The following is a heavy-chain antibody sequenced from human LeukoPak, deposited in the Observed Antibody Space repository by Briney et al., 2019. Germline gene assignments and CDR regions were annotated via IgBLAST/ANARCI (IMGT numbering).Heavy chain of an antibody. CDR1: GFTFSSYA. CDR3: ARVAPTYSTSLYYLDY. Sequence: LTGGSLRLSCAASGFTFSSYAMSWVRQAPGKGLEWVAVIWYDGGNKYYADSVKGRFTISRDNSKNTLYLQMNSLRAEDTAVYYCARVAPTYSTSLYYLDYWGQGTLVTVSS. D-gene: IGHD6-13*01. J-gene: IGHJ4*02. V-gene: IGHV3-33*08. CDR2: IWYDGGNK.